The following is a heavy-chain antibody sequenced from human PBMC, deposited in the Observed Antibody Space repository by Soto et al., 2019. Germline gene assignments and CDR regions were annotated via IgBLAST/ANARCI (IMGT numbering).Heavy chain of an antibody. Sequence: GGSLRLSCTASGFTFSNCGMSWVRQAPGMGLEWVSTISDSGVNTFFGDSMKDRFTISRDNSKSTVYLQLNTVRAEDTAIYYCARAIGADFFDYWGQGTLVTVSS. J-gene: IGHJ4*02. CDR3: ARAIGADFFDY. D-gene: IGHD6-25*01. CDR1: GFTFSNCG. V-gene: IGHV3-23*01. CDR2: ISDSGVNT.